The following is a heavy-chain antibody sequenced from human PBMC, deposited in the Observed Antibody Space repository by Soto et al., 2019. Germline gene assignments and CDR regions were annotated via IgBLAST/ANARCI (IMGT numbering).Heavy chain of an antibody. Sequence: VQLVESGGGLVQSGGSVRVSCAASGFTFSSHYMHWVRQAPGKGLVWVSRIGSDATNTSYADSVKGRFTISRDNAKNTLYLQMNSLRVEDTAVYYCTRDPSSDGFYGMDVWGQGTTVTVSS. D-gene: IGHD5-12*01. CDR2: IGSDATNT. CDR1: GFTFSSHY. CDR3: TRDPSSDGFYGMDV. J-gene: IGHJ6*02. V-gene: IGHV3-74*01.